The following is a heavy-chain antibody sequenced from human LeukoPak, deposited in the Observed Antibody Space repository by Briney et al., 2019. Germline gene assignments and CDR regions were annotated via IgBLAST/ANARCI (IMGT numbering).Heavy chain of an antibody. CDR1: GGSITSYY. V-gene: IGHV4-59*01. J-gene: IGHJ4*02. D-gene: IGHD6-13*01. CDR2: IYYSGST. Sequence: SVTLSLTCTVSGGSITSYYWSRIRQPPGKGLEWIGYIYYSGSTNYNPSLKSRVTISVDTSKNQFSLKLSSVTAADTAVYYCARVDGYSSSWYVDYWGQGTLVTVSS. CDR3: ARVDGYSSSWYVDY.